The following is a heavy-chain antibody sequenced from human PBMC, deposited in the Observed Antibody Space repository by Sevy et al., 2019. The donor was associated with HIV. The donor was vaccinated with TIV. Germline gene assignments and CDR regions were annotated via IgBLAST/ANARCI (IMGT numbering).Heavy chain of an antibody. CDR1: GFTFSSYS. D-gene: IGHD3-3*01. V-gene: IGHV3-48*02. J-gene: IGHJ6*02. CDR2: ISSSSSTI. CDR3: ARDGYYDFWSGYSYYYYCGMDV. Sequence: GGSLRLSCAASGFTFSSYSMNWVRQAPGMGLEWVSYISSSSSTIYYADSVKGRFTISRDNAKNSLYLQMNSLRDEDTAVYYCARDGYYDFWSGYSYYYYCGMDVWGQWTTVTVSS.